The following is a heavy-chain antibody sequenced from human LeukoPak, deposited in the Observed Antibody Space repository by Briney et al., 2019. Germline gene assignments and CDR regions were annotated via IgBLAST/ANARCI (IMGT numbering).Heavy chain of an antibody. D-gene: IGHD3-16*01. CDR3: ARRWVYDKRAFDA. CDR1: GGSISGTYY. Sequence: SETLSLTCTVSGGSISGTYYWSWIRQPPGKGLEWIGYIYYTGTTDSNPSLKSRVTISLDTSKNQFSLNLSSVTAEDTAVYYCARRWVYDKRAFDAWGQGTMVTVSS. V-gene: IGHV4-59*08. J-gene: IGHJ3*01. CDR2: IYYTGTT.